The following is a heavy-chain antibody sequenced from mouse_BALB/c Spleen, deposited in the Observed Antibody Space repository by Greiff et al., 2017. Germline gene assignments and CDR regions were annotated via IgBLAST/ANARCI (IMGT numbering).Heavy chain of an antibody. CDR1: GFTFSSYT. CDR3: ARHWYPYAMDY. Sequence: EVNLVESGGGLVQPGGSLKLSCAASGFTFSSYTMSWVRQTPEKRLEWVAYISNGGGSTYYPDTVKGRFTISRDNAKNTLYLQMSSLKSEDTAMYYCARHWYPYAMDYWGQGTSVTVSS. V-gene: IGHV5-12-2*01. CDR2: ISNGGGST. J-gene: IGHJ4*01. D-gene: IGHD1-1*02.